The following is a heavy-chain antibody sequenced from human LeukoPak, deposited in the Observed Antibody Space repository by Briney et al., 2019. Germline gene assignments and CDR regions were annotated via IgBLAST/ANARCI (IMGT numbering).Heavy chain of an antibody. CDR2: ISSSSSYI. Sequence: PGGSLRLSCAASGFTFSSYSMNWVRQAPGKGLEWVSSISSSSSYIYYADSVKGRFTISRDNAKNSLYLQMNSLRAEDTAVYYCARYGYSYGFFDYWGQGTLVTVSS. CDR3: ARYGYSYGFFDY. D-gene: IGHD5-18*01. V-gene: IGHV3-21*01. CDR1: GFTFSSYS. J-gene: IGHJ4*02.